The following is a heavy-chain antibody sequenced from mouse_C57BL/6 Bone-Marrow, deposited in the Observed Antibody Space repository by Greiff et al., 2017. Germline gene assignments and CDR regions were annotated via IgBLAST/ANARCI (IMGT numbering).Heavy chain of an antibody. Sequence: EVMLVESGGDLVKPGGSLKLSCAASGFTFSSYGMSWVRQTPDKRLEWVATISSGGSYTYYPDSVKGRFTISRDTAKNTLYLQMSSLKSEDTAMYYCARRGDGTMDYWGQGTSVTVSS. J-gene: IGHJ4*01. CDR2: ISSGGSYT. V-gene: IGHV5-6*02. CDR3: ARRGDGTMDY. CDR1: GFTFSSYG.